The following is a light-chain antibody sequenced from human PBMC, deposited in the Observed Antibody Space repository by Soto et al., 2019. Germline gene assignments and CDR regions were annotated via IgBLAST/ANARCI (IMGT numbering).Light chain of an antibody. CDR3: QQYGSSPLFT. Sequence: EIVLTQSPGTLSLSLGERATIPRRASQSVSNNYLAWYQHNPGQAPRLLIDGASNRSTGLPDRFSGSGSGTDFTLTISRLEPEDFAVYYCQQYGSSPLFTCGPGTKGAIK. CDR2: GAS. J-gene: IGKJ3*01. CDR1: QSVSNNY. V-gene: IGKV3-20*01.